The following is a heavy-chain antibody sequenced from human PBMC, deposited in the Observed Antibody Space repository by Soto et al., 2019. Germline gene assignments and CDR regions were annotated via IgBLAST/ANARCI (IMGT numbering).Heavy chain of an antibody. CDR2: ISYDGSNK. J-gene: IGHJ4*02. Sequence: PGGSLRLSCAASGFTFSSYAMHWVRQAPGKGLEWVAVISYDGSNKYYADSVKGRFTISRDNSKNTLYLQMNSLRAEDTAVYYCARDRLDIVAPTYYFDYWGQGTLVTVSS. CDR1: GFTFSSYA. CDR3: ARDRLDIVAPTYYFDY. V-gene: IGHV3-30-3*01. D-gene: IGHD5-12*01.